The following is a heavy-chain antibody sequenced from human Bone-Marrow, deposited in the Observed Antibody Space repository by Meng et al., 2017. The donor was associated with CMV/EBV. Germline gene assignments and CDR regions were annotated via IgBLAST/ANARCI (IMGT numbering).Heavy chain of an antibody. CDR1: GFTFSSYA. CDR3: ARGSYDSSGYYSGGPYYYGMDV. J-gene: IGHJ6*02. D-gene: IGHD3-22*01. Sequence: GESLKISCAASGFTFSSYAMHWVRQAPGKGLEWVAVISYDGSNKYYADSVKGRFTISRENAKNSLYLQMNSLRAGDTAVYYCARGSYDSSGYYSGGPYYYGMDVWGQGTTVTVSS. CDR2: ISYDGSNK. V-gene: IGHV3-30*14.